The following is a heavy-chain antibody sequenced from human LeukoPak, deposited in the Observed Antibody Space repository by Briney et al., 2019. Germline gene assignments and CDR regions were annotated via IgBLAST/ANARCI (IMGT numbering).Heavy chain of an antibody. J-gene: IGHJ4*02. V-gene: IGHV4-34*01. Sequence: SETLSLTCAVYGGSFSGYYWSWIRQPPGKGLEWIGEINHSGSTNYNPSLKSRVTISVDTSKNQFSLKLSSVTAADTAVYYCARAKDGYLYYFDYWGQGTLVTVSS. D-gene: IGHD5-24*01. CDR3: ARAKDGYLYYFDY. CDR1: GGSFSGYY. CDR2: INHSGST.